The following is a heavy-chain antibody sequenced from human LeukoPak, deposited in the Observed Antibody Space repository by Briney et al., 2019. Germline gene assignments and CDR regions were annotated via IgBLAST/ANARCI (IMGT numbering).Heavy chain of an antibody. Sequence: SETLSLTCTVSNGSISSSSYYWGWIRQPPGKGLEWIGSIYTSGSTNYNPSLKSRVTISVDTSKNQFSLRLSSVTAADTAVYYCAREGPTYYYDRWGQGTLVTVSS. CDR3: AREGPTYYYDR. D-gene: IGHD3-22*01. CDR2: IYTSGST. J-gene: IGHJ4*02. CDR1: NGSISSSSYY. V-gene: IGHV4-39*07.